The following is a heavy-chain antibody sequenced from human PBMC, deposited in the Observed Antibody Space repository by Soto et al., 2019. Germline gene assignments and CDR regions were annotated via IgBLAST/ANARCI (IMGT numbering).Heavy chain of an antibody. J-gene: IGHJ6*01. CDR1: GYSFTSYW. V-gene: IGHV5-10-1*01. D-gene: IGHD3-3*01. CDR3: ARPLGRGYYVEAKRYGVGV. Sequence: GESLKISCKGSGYSFTSYWISWVRQMPGKGLEWMGRIDPSDSYTNYSPSFQGHVTISADKSISTAYLQWSSLKASDTAMYYCARPLGRGYYVEAKRYGVGVWGQGPTVTVPS. CDR2: IDPSDSYT.